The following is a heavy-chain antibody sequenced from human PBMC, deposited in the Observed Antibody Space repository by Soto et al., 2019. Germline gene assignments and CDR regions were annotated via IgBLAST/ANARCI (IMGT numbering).Heavy chain of an antibody. J-gene: IGHJ4*02. CDR1: GFTFSSYS. CDR2: ISSSSSTI. Sequence: EVQLVESGGGLVQPGGSLRLSCAASGFTFSSYSMNWVRQAPGKGLEWVSYISSSSSTIYYADSVKGRFTISRDNAKNSLYLQMNSLRDEDTAVYYCARWQRYGSGSYYSTDYWGQGTLVTVSS. V-gene: IGHV3-48*02. CDR3: ARWQRYGSGSYYSTDY. D-gene: IGHD3-10*01.